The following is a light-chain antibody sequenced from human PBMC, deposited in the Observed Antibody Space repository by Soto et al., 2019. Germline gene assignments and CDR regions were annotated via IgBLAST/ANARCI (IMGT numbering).Light chain of an antibody. J-gene: IGKJ1*01. CDR2: AAS. CDR3: QQAHSFPRT. CDR1: QDINNW. V-gene: IGKV1D-12*01. Sequence: GDRVTITCRASQDINNWLAWYHQKPGEAPKLLIYAASTLQSGVPSRFSGSGSGTDFTLTITSLQPEDFAIYYCQQAHSFPRTFGQGTKVEIK.